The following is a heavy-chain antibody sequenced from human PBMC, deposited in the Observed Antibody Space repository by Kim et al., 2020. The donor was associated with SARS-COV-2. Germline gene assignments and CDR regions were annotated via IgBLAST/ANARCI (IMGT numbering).Heavy chain of an antibody. CDR3: ARNYPGVGSGSYYNIHYFDY. CDR2: IWYDGSNK. V-gene: IGHV3-33*01. D-gene: IGHD3-10*01. CDR1: GFTFSSYG. Sequence: GGSLRLSCAASGFTFSSYGMHWVRQAPGKGLEWVAVIWYDGSNKYYADSVKGRFTISKDNSKNTLYLQMNSLRAEDTAVYYCARNYPGVGSGSYYNIHYFDYWGQGTLVTVSS. J-gene: IGHJ4*02.